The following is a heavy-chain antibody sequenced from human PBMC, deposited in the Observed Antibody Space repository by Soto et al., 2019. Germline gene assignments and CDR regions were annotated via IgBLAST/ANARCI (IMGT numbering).Heavy chain of an antibody. CDR3: ARVSSSWSFVEASNYYHGMDV. CDR1: GDSVSSNSAA. J-gene: IGHJ6*02. CDR2: TYYRSKWYN. Sequence: QVQLQQSGPGLVKPSQTLSLTCAISGDSVSSNSAAWNWIRQSPSRGLEWLGRTYYRSKWYNDYAVSVKSRITINPDTSKNQFSLQLNSVTPEDTAVYYCARVSSSWSFVEASNYYHGMDVWGQGTTVTVSS. V-gene: IGHV6-1*01. D-gene: IGHD6-13*01.